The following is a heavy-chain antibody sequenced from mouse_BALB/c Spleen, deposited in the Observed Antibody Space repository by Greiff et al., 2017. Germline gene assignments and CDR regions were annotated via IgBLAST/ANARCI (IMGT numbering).Heavy chain of an antibody. CDR3: TIYYDYDRFAY. CDR1: GFTFSNYW. D-gene: IGHD2-4*01. V-gene: IGHV6-6*02. Sequence: DVMLVESGGGLVQPGGSMKLSCVASGFTFSNYWMNWVRQSPEKGLEWVAEIRLKSNNYATHYAESVKGRFTISRDDSKSSVYLQMNNLRAEDTGIYYCTIYYDYDRFAYWGQGTLVTVSA. CDR2: IRLKSNNYAT. J-gene: IGHJ3*01.